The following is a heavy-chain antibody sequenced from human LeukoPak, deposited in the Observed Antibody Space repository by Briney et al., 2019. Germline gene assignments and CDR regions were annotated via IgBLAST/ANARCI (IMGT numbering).Heavy chain of an antibody. CDR3: GIVYCGGDCYSGWCFDL. CDR2: ISYNSDTK. D-gene: IGHD2-21*01. J-gene: IGHJ2*01. Sequence: GRSLRLSCAASGFTFDDYAMHWVRQAPGKGREWGAGISYNSDTKDYADSVKGRLTISRDNAKNSLYLQVNSLRAEDSALYCCGIVYCGGDCYSGWCFDLWGRGTLVTVSS. CDR1: GFTFDDYA. V-gene: IGHV3-9*01.